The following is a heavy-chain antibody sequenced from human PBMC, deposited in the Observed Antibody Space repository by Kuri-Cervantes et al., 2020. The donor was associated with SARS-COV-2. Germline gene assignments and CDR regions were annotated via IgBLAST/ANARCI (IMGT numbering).Heavy chain of an antibody. Sequence: SETLSLTCTVSGVSISSYYWSWIRQPPGKGLEWIGYIDDIGSLKNNPSLQSRVTISVDTSKNQFSLKLSSVTAADTALYYCARGAHHIRFRGEIDYWSQGALVTVSS. CDR2: IDDIGSL. CDR3: ARGAHHIRFRGEIDY. V-gene: IGHV4-59*12. D-gene: IGHD3-3*01. CDR1: GVSISSYY. J-gene: IGHJ4*02.